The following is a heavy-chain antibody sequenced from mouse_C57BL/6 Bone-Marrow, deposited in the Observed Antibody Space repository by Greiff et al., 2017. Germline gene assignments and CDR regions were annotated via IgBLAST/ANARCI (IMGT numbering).Heavy chain of an antibody. Sequence: VQLQQSGAELVRPGASVKLSCTASGFNIKDDYMHWVKQRHEQGLGWIGWIDPENGDTEYASKFQGKATITADTSSNTAYLQLSSLTSEDTAVYYCTTLLITTLDYWGQGTSVTVSS. CDR1: GFNIKDDY. CDR2: IDPENGDT. V-gene: IGHV14-4*01. D-gene: IGHD1-1*01. J-gene: IGHJ4*01. CDR3: TTLLITTLDY.